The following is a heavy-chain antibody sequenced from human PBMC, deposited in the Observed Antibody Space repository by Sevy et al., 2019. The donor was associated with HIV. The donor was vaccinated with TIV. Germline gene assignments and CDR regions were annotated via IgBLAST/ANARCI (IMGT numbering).Heavy chain of an antibody. CDR2: ISGSGGST. D-gene: IGHD6-13*01. Sequence: GGSLRLSCAASGFTFSSYAMSWVRQAPGKGLERVSAISGSGGSTYYADSVKGRFTISRDNSKNTLYLQMNSLRAEDTAVYYCAKSSYPIASAGIFFDYWGQGTLVRVSS. CDR1: GFTFSSYA. CDR3: AKSSYPIASAGIFFDY. V-gene: IGHV3-23*01. J-gene: IGHJ4*02.